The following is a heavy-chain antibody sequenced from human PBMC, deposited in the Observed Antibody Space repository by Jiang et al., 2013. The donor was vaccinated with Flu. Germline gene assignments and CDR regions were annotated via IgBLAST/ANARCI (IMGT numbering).Heavy chain of an antibody. V-gene: IGHV2-5*02. CDR2: IYWDDDK. CDR3: ARRRDLRGLWNWGDFDS. CDR1: GFSLTTEGVG. D-gene: IGHD7-27*01. Sequence: KPTQTLTLTCTFSGFSLTTEGVGVGWIRXPPGKALELVALIYWDDDKRFSPYLRGGLSITKDTSNNHVVLTMPNVDPTDTGTYYCARRRDLRGLWNWGDFDSWGQGILVTVAS. J-gene: IGHJ4*02.